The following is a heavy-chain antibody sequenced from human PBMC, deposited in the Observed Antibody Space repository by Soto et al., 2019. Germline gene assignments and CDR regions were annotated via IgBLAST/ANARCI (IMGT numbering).Heavy chain of an antibody. Sequence: SETLSLTCTVSGGSISSYYWSWIRQPPGKGLEWIGYIYYSGSTNYNPSLKSRVTISVDTSKNQFSLKLSSVTAADTAVYYCARLPLYCSSTSCYKYYYYYGMDVRGQGTRSPSP. CDR2: IYYSGST. J-gene: IGHJ6*02. CDR1: GGSISSYY. V-gene: IGHV4-59*01. CDR3: ARLPLYCSSTSCYKYYYYYGMDV. D-gene: IGHD2-2*02.